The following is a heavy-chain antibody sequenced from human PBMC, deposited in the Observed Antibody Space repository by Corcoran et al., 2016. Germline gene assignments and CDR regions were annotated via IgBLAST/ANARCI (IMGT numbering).Heavy chain of an antibody. Sequence: QVQLVESGGGVVQPGRSLRLSCAASGFTFSSYGMHWVRQAPGKGLEWVAVIWYDGSNKYYADSVKGRFTISRDNSKNTLYLQMNSLRAEDTAVYYCARDGGWIQLGALGWYFDLWGRGTLVTVSS. D-gene: IGHD5-18*01. CDR1: GFTFSSYG. J-gene: IGHJ2*01. CDR3: ARDGGWIQLGALGWYFDL. V-gene: IGHV3-33*01. CDR2: IWYDGSNK.